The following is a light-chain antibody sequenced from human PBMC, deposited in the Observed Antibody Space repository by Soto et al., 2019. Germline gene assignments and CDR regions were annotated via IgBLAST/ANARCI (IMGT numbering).Light chain of an antibody. J-gene: IGLJ2*01. CDR3: SSYTSSSTYVV. CDR2: DVS. Sequence: QSVLTQPASVSGSPGQSITISCTGTSSDVGGYNYVSWYQQHPGKAPKLMIYDVSNRPSGVSNRFSGSKSGNTASLTISGLQAEDEADYYCSSYTSSSTYVVFGGGTKGTGL. V-gene: IGLV2-14*01. CDR1: SSDVGGYNY.